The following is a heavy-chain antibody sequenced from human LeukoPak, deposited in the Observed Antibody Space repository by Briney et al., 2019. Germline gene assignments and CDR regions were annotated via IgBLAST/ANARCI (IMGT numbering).Heavy chain of an antibody. CDR2: MNPNSGST. J-gene: IGHJ5*02. D-gene: IGHD3-3*01. V-gene: IGHV1-8*01. CDR1: GYTFTSYD. CDR3: ARGVLNYDFWSGYYGSGRFDP. Sequence: ASVKVSCKASGYTFTSYDINWVRQATGQGLEWMGLMNPNSGSTGYAQKFQGRVTMTRNTSISTAYMELSSLRSEDTAVYYCARGVLNYDFWSGYYGSGRFDPWGQGTLVTVSS.